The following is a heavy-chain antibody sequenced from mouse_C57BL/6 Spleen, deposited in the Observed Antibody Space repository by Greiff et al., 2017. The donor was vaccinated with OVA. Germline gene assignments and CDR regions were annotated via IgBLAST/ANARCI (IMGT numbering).Heavy chain of an antibody. Sequence: DVKLVESGGGLVKPGGSLKLSCAASGFTFSSYAMSWVRQTPEKRLEWVATISDGGSYTYYPDNVKGRFTISRDNAKNNLYLQMSHLKSEDTAMYYCARVYYGNYPYYFDYWGQGTTLTVSS. D-gene: IGHD2-1*01. CDR3: ARVYYGNYPYYFDY. CDR2: ISDGGSYT. V-gene: IGHV5-4*03. J-gene: IGHJ2*01. CDR1: GFTFSSYA.